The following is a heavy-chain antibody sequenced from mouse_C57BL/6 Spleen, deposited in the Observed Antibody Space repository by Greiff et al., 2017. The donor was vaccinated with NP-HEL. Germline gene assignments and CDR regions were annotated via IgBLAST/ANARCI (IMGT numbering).Heavy chain of an antibody. Sequence: EVQLVESGGGLVQPKGSLKLSCAASGFSFNTYAMNWVRQAPGKGLEWVARIRSKSNNYATYYADSVKDRFTISRDDSESMLYLQMNNLKTEDTAMYYWVRQSGSSDGYFDVWGTGTTVTVSS. D-gene: IGHD1-1*01. J-gene: IGHJ1*03. CDR1: GFSFNTYA. CDR2: IRSKSNNYAT. CDR3: VRQSGSSDGYFDV. V-gene: IGHV10-1*01.